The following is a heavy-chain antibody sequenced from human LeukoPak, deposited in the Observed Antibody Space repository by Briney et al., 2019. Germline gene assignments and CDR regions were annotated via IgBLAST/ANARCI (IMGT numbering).Heavy chain of an antibody. CDR3: TTKYYDIGGYYWWYFDL. V-gene: IGHV3-15*01. CDR1: GFTFNNAW. J-gene: IGHJ2*01. Sequence: GGSLTLSCAASGFTFNNAWMSWVRQAPGKGLEWVGRIKYETDGGTTDYAAPVKGRSTISGDDSKATLNLQINSLKAEDTAMYYCTTKYYDIGGYYWWYFDLWGRGAQVTVSS. D-gene: IGHD3-22*01. CDR2: IKYETDGGTT.